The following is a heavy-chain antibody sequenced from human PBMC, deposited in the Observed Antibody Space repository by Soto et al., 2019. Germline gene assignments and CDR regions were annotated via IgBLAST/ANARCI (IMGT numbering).Heavy chain of an antibody. CDR1: GGTFNKFA. J-gene: IGHJ6*02. V-gene: IGHV1-69*13. CDR3: ARRYCASDNCPLFYYFVDL. Sequence: SVKVSCKASGGTFNKFAFSWVRQAPGQGFEWMGGIIPVFRSANYAQRFRGRITITADEYTSTVYLYLNDLRSDDTAVYYCARRYCASDNCPLFYYFVDLWGLGTTVTVFS. CDR2: IIPVFRSA. D-gene: IGHD2-21*02.